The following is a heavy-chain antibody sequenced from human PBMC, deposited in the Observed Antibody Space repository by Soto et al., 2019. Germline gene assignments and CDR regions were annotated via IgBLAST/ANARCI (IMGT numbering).Heavy chain of an antibody. D-gene: IGHD3-10*01. V-gene: IGHV2-5*02. CDR2: IYWDDDK. J-gene: IGHJ5*02. CDR1: GFSLSTSGVG. Sequence: QITLKESGPTLVKPTQTLTLTCTFSGFSLSTSGVGVGWIRQPPGKALEWLALIYWDDDKRYSPSLKSRLTITKDTSKNQVVLTMTNIDPVDTATYYCAHDYYGSGSVWFDPWGQGTLLTVSS. CDR3: AHDYYGSGSVWFDP.